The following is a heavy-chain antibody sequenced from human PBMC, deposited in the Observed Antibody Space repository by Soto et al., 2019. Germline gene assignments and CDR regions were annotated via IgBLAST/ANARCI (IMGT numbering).Heavy chain of an antibody. CDR2: ISYDGSNK. V-gene: IGHV3-30*18. CDR3: AKDQGYYYYYGMDV. J-gene: IGHJ6*02. CDR1: GFTFSTYW. Sequence: PVGSLRLSCEASGFTFSTYWMSWFREAPVKGLEWVAVISYDGSNKYYADSVKGRFTISRDNSKNTLYLQMNSLRAEDTAVYYCAKDQGYYYYYGMDVWGQGTTVTVSS.